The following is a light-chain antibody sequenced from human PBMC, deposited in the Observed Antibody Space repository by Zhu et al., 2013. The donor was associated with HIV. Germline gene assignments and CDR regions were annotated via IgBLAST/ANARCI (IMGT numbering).Light chain of an antibody. CDR2: DAS. J-gene: IGKJ2*03. CDR1: QSFSSY. Sequence: EIVLTQSPATLSLSPGERATLSCRASQSFSSYLAWYQQKPGQAPRLLIYDASNRATGIPARFSGSGSGTDFTLTISSLEPEDFAVYYCQQRSNWPPYSFGQGDQAWRSN. V-gene: IGKV3-11*01. CDR3: QQRSNWPPYS.